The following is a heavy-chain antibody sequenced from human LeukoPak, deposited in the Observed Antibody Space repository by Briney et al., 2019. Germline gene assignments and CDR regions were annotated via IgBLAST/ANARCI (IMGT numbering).Heavy chain of an antibody. Sequence: GGSLRLSCAASGFTFSSYAMHWVRQAPGKGLEWVAVISYDGSNKYYADSVKGRFTISRDNSKNTLYLQMNSLRAEDTAVYYCARDQTVIDPYDAFDIWGQGTMVTVSS. D-gene: IGHD3-22*01. J-gene: IGHJ3*02. CDR2: ISYDGSNK. V-gene: IGHV3-30-3*01. CDR1: GFTFSSYA. CDR3: ARDQTVIDPYDAFDI.